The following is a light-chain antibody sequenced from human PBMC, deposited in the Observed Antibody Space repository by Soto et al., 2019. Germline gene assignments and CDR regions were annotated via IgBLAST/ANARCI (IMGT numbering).Light chain of an antibody. CDR2: AAS. V-gene: IGKV3-20*01. CDR1: QTGDSRY. CDR3: QQYDSTVWT. Sequence: IVLTQSPGTLSLSPGETATLSCRASQTGDSRYLAWYQQKRGQAPRLLIYAASSRATGVPDRFSGSGSGTDFTLTIRRLEPEDFAVYYCQQYDSTVWTFGQGTKVDSK. J-gene: IGKJ1*01.